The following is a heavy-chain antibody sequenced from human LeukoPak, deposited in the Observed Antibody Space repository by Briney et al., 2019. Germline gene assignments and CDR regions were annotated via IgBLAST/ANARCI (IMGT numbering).Heavy chain of an antibody. Sequence: SETLSLTCAVYGGSFSGYYWSWIRQPPGKGLEWIGEINHSGSTNYNPSLKSRVTMSVDTSKNQFSLKLSSVTAADTAVYYCARSPIAAAGYAYYGMDVWGQGTTVTVSS. CDR1: GGSFSGYY. CDR3: ARSPIAAAGYAYYGMDV. D-gene: IGHD6-13*01. CDR2: INHSGST. J-gene: IGHJ6*02. V-gene: IGHV4-34*01.